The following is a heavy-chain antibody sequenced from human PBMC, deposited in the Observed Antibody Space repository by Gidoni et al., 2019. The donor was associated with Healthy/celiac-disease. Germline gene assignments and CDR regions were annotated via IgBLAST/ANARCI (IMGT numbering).Heavy chain of an antibody. Sequence: QVQLVQSGAEVKKPGSSVKVSCKASGGTFSSYAISWGRQAPGQGLEWMGGIIPIFGTANYAQKFQGRVTITADKSTSTAYMELSSLRSEDTAVYYCARADCSSTSCSRYYYYYGMDVWGQGTTVTVSS. CDR2: IIPIFGTA. D-gene: IGHD2-2*01. CDR3: ARADCSSTSCSRYYYYYGMDV. J-gene: IGHJ6*02. CDR1: GGTFSSYA. V-gene: IGHV1-69*06.